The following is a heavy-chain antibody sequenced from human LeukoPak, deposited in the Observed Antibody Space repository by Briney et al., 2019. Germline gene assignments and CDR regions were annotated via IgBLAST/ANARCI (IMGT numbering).Heavy chain of an antibody. CDR1: GYTFTSYD. Sequence: ASVKVSCKASGYTFTSYDINWVRQATGQGLESMGWMNPNSGNTGYAQKFQGRVTMTRNTSISTAYMELSSLRSEDTAVYYCARKILRYFDWFQNPYYYFDYWGQGTLVTVSS. V-gene: IGHV1-8*02. CDR2: MNPNSGNT. J-gene: IGHJ4*02. D-gene: IGHD3-9*01. CDR3: ARKILRYFDWFQNPYYYFDY.